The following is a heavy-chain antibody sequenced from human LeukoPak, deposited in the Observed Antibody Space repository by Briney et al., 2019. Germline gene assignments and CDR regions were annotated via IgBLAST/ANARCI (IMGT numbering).Heavy chain of an antibody. CDR3: AKDPRAPGIRLYYFDY. J-gene: IGHJ4*02. CDR2: ISGSGGST. CDR1: GFTFSSYA. V-gene: IGHV3-23*01. Sequence: GGSQRLSCAASGFTFSSYAMSWVRQAPGKGLEWVLAISGSGGSTYYADSVKGRFTISRDNSKNTLYLQMNSLRAEDTAVYYCAKDPRAPGIRLYYFDYWGQGTLVTVSS. D-gene: IGHD5-12*01.